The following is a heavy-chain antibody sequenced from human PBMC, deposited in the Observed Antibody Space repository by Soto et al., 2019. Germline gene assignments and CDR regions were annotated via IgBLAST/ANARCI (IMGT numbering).Heavy chain of an antibody. D-gene: IGHD3-3*01. CDR1: GFTFSSYS. J-gene: IGHJ4*02. CDR3: AREYYDFWSGYYYHYYFDY. CDR2: ISSSSSTI. V-gene: IGHV3-48*02. Sequence: GGSLRLSCAASGFTFSSYSMNWVRQAPGKGLEWVSYISSSSSTIYYADSVKGRFTISRDNAKNSLYLQMNSLRDEDTAVYYCAREYYDFWSGYYYHYYFDYWGQGTLVTV.